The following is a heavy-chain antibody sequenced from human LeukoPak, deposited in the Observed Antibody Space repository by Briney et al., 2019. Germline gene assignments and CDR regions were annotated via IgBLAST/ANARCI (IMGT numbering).Heavy chain of an antibody. Sequence: GGSLRLSCAASGFTFSSYWMSWVRQAPGKGLEWVANIKQDGSEKYHVDSVTGRFTISRDNAKNSLYLQMNSLRAEDTAVYYCARDKAGYGDYYFDYWGQGTLVTVSS. CDR1: GFTFSSYW. CDR3: ARDKAGYGDYYFDY. D-gene: IGHD4-17*01. V-gene: IGHV3-7*01. J-gene: IGHJ4*02. CDR2: IKQDGSEK.